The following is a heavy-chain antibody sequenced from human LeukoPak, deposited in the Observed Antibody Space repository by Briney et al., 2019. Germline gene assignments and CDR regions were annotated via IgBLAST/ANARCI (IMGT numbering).Heavy chain of an antibody. CDR1: GFIFSNYA. V-gene: IGHV3-64*01. D-gene: IGHD3-3*01. J-gene: IGHJ4*02. CDR2: ISTDGGST. CDR3: ARVAYDFWSGYPDC. Sequence: GGSLRLSCAASGFIFSNYAMHWVRQAPGKGLEYVSSISTDGGSTYYSNSVKGRFTISRDNSKNTLYLQMGSLRPEDMAVYYCARVAYDFWSGYPDCWGQGTLVTVSS.